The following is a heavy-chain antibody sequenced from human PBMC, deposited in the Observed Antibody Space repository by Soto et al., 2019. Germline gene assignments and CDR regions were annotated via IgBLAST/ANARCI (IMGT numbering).Heavy chain of an antibody. D-gene: IGHD6-13*01. Sequence: SETLSLTCAVYGGSFSGYYWSWIRQPPGKGLEWIGEINHSGSTNYNPSLKSRVTISVDTSKNQFSLKLSSVTAADTAVYYCARGFITQTLSLRRQQLPPGAPYYFDYWGKGTLVTVSS. CDR1: GGSFSGYY. V-gene: IGHV4-34*01. CDR2: INHSGST. J-gene: IGHJ4*02. CDR3: ARGFITQTLSLRRQQLPPGAPYYFDY.